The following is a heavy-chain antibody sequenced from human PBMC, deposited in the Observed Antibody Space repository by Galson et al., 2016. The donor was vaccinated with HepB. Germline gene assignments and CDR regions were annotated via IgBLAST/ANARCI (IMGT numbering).Heavy chain of an antibody. D-gene: IGHD1-26*01. CDR3: ARRRHWEYAFDN. CDR2: INPNKGDT. Sequence: SCKASGYTFTGYYIHWVRQAPGQGLEWMGWINPNKGDTNYAQKFQGRVTMTLDTSIATVYMELSRLRSDDTAVYYCARRRHWEYAFDNWGQGTLVTVSS. CDR1: GYTFTGYY. J-gene: IGHJ3*02. V-gene: IGHV1-2*02.